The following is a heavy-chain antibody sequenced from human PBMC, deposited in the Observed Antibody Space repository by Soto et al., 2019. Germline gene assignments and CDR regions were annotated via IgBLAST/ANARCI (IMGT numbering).Heavy chain of an antibody. D-gene: IGHD3-10*01. J-gene: IGHJ4*02. V-gene: IGHV1-69*01. CDR3: ATKGTQGRCLEVADY. CDR2: IIPISGRA. Sequence: QVQLVQSGAEVKRPGSSVKVSCEASVGTFSSLGFTWVRQAPGQGLEWMGGIIPISGRATFAPKFLGRVTITEDESTTPTYMELTAMTSDDTVIYYSATKGTQGRCLEVADYWGQGTLVTVSS. CDR1: VGTFSSLG.